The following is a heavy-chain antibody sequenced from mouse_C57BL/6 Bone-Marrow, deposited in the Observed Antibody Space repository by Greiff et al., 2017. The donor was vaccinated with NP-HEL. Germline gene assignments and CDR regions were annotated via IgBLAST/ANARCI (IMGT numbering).Heavy chain of an antibody. CDR3: ARGGLGPYFDY. Sequence: QVQLKESGAELVRPGASVKLSCKASGYTFTDYYINWVKQRPGQGLEWIARIYPGSGNTYYNEKFKGKATLTAEKSSSTAYMQLSSLTSEDSAVYFCARGGLGPYFDYWGQGTTLTVSS. V-gene: IGHV1-76*01. CDR2: IYPGSGNT. J-gene: IGHJ2*01. D-gene: IGHD4-1*01. CDR1: GYTFTDYY.